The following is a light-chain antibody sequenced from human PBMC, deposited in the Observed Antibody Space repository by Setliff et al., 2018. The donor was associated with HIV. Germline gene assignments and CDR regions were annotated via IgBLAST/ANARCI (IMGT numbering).Light chain of an antibody. J-gene: IGLJ1*01. CDR1: SSDVSAYKY. CDR3: CSNTGSNTYV. Sequence: QSVLTQPASVSGSPGQSITISCTGTSSDVSAYKYVSWYQQQPGKPPKLMIYQASKRPSGVSNRFSGSKSGSTASLTISGLQAEDEADYYCCSNTGSNTYVFGTGTKVTVL. V-gene: IGLV2-14*01. CDR2: QAS.